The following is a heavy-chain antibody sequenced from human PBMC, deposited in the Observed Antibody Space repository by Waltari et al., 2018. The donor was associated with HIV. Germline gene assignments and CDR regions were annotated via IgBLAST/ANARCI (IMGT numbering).Heavy chain of an antibody. CDR1: GDTLSAVS. V-gene: IGHV1-24*01. CDR3: ATSGHGGPYDYYGLDV. Sequence: QVHLVQSGAAVKEPWSSVKDSCKLSGDTLSAVSIPCVRQSPGKGLEWMGVFDPEDGETTHAQKFQDRVKVTEDTSTDTDYLEMSSLTSEDTAVYFCATSGHGGPYDYYGLDVWGQGTTVTVSS. CDR2: FDPEDGET. D-gene: IGHD5-12*01. J-gene: IGHJ6*02.